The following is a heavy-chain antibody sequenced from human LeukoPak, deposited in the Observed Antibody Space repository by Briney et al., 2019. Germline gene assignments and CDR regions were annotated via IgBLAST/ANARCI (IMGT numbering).Heavy chain of an antibody. CDR2: FDPEDGET. V-gene: IGHV1-24*01. Sequence: ASVKVSCKVSGYTLTELSMHWVRQAPGKGLEWMGGFDPEDGETIYAQKFRGRVTMTEDTSTDTAYMELSSLRSEDTAVYYCATGTFMGSGSYTDYWGQGTLVTVSS. CDR1: GYTLTELS. CDR3: ATGTFMGSGSYTDY. J-gene: IGHJ4*02. D-gene: IGHD3-10*01.